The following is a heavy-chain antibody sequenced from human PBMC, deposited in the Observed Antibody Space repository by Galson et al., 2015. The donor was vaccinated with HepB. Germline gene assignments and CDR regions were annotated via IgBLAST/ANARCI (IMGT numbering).Heavy chain of an antibody. V-gene: IGHV3-30-3*01. CDR1: GFTFSSYA. J-gene: IGHJ4*02. D-gene: IGHD6-19*01. CDR3: ARDEVSSGWYFQGGY. CDR2: ISYDGSNK. Sequence: SLRLSCAASGFTFSSYAMHWVRQAPGKGLEWVAVISYDGSNKYYADSVKGRFTISRDNSKNTLYLQMNSLRAEDTAVYYCARDEVSSGWYFQGGYWGQGTLVTVSS.